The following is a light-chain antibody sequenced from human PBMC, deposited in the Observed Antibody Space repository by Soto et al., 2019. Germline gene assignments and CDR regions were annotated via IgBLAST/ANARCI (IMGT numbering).Light chain of an antibody. CDR2: DAS. J-gene: IGKJ1*01. CDR1: QSVGSY. Sequence: EIVLTQSPATLSLSPGERATLSCRASQSVGSYLAWYQQKPGQAPRLLIYDASNRATGIPARFSGSGSGTDFTLTISSLEPEDFAVYYCQQHANWPPWTFGQGTKVEIK. V-gene: IGKV3-11*01. CDR3: QQHANWPPWT.